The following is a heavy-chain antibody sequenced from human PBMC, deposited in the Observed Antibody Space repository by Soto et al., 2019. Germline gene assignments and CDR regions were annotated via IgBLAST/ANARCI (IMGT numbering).Heavy chain of an antibody. D-gene: IGHD2-15*01. V-gene: IGHV1-18*01. CDR1: GYTFTSYG. CDR2: ISAYNGNT. CDR3: ARDSRGGSPPGYYYYGMDV. J-gene: IGHJ6*02. Sequence: GASVKVSCKASGYTFTSYGISWVRQAPGQGLEWMGWISAYNGNTNYAQKLQGRVTMTTDTSTSTAYMELRSLRSDDTAVYYCARDSRGGSPPGYYYYGMDVWGQGTTVTVSS.